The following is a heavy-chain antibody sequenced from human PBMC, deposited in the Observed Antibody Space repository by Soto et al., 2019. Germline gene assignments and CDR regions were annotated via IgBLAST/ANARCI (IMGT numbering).Heavy chain of an antibody. J-gene: IGHJ4*02. CDR2: IIPIFGTA. V-gene: IGHV1-69*13. CDR1: GGTFSSYA. D-gene: IGHD5-12*01. Sequence: SVKVSCKASGGTFSSYAISWVRQAPGQGLEWMGGIIPIFGTANYAQKFQGRVTITADESTSTAYMELSSLTPEDTAVYYCARDRAMATMTFDSWGPGSLVTVSS. CDR3: ARDRAMATMTFDS.